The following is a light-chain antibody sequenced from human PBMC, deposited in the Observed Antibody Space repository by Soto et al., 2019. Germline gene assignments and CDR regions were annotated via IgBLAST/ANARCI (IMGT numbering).Light chain of an antibody. CDR3: QQSFSTPFT. CDR1: QIISSY. CDR2: AAS. V-gene: IGKV1-39*01. J-gene: IGKJ3*01. Sequence: DIQMTQSPSSLSASVGDRVTITCRASQIISSYLNWYQQKPGKAPKLLIYAASSLHSGVPSRFSGSGSGTDFTLTIVKLQPEDFATYFCQQSFSTPFTFGPGTKVDI.